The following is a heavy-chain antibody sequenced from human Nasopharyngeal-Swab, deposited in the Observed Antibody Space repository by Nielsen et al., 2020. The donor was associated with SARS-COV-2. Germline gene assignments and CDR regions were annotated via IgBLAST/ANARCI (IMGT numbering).Heavy chain of an antibody. CDR1: EYSFTSYW. D-gene: IGHD3-3*01. CDR3: ARGSFWSGPINDY. Sequence: KVSCKGSEYSFTSYWIGWVRQMPGKGLEWMGIIYPGDSDTRYSPSFQGQVTISADKSISTAYLQWSSLKASDTAMYYCARGSFWSGPINDYWGQGTLVTVSS. V-gene: IGHV5-51*01. J-gene: IGHJ4*02. CDR2: IYPGDSDT.